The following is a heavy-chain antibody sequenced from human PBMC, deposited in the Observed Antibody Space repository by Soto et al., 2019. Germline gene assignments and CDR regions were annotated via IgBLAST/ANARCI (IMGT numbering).Heavy chain of an antibody. CDR1: GVTFSNYI. D-gene: IGHD3-10*01. Sequence: PGGSLRLSCAASGVTFSNYIIHWVRQAPGKGLEWVAIILHDGNNKYYADPVKGRFTISRDNSKNTLYLQMNSLRTEDTAIYYCARDDEGGSYCDLGYWGQGTLVTVSS. CDR2: ILHDGNNK. CDR3: ARDDEGGSYCDLGY. V-gene: IGHV3-30-3*01. J-gene: IGHJ4*02.